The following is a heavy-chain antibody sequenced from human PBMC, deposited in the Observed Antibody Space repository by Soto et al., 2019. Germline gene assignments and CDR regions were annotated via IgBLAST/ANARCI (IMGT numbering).Heavy chain of an antibody. CDR1: GCIFSYSG. CDR2: VSHDGSYQ. D-gene: IGHD1-26*01. Sequence: PGGSLRLSCAASGCIFSYSGMHWVRQAPGKGREWVAVVSHDGSYQNYADSVKGRFIVSRDNSKNTVDLLMNSLRVDDTAVYYCVKWDNAYFDSWGPGTLVTVS. CDR3: VKWDNAYFDS. J-gene: IGHJ4*02. V-gene: IGHV3-30*03.